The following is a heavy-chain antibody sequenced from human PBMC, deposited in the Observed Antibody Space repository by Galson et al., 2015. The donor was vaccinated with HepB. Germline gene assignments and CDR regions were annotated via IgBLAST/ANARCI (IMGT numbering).Heavy chain of an antibody. CDR3: ARNIWFGELSLDY. V-gene: IGHV4-59*08. D-gene: IGHD3-10*01. CDR1: GGSISSYY. CDR2: IYYSGST. Sequence: SETLSLTCTVSGGSISSYYWSWIRQPPGKGLEWIGHIYYSGSTNYNPSLKSRVTISVDTSKNQFSLKLSSVTAADTAVYYCARNIWFGELSLDYWGQGTLVTVSS. J-gene: IGHJ4*02.